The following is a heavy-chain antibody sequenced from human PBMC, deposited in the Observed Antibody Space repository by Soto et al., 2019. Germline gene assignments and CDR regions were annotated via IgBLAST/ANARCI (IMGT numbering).Heavy chain of an antibody. D-gene: IGHD5-12*01. CDR2: SIPILGIA. CDR3: APTMVATTTGGYDY. J-gene: IGHJ4*02. Sequence: QVQLVQSGAEVKKPGSSVKVSCKASGGTFSSYTISWVRQAPGQGLEWMGRSIPILGIANYAQKFQGRVTITADKSTSTAYMELSSLRSEDTAVYYCAPTMVATTTGGYDYWGQGTLVTVSS. CDR1: GGTFSSYT. V-gene: IGHV1-69*02.